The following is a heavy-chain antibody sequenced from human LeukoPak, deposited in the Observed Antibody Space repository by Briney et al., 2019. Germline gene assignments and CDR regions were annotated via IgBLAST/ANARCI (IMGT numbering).Heavy chain of an antibody. CDR2: IYSGGST. J-gene: IGHJ6*03. V-gene: IGHV3-53*01. Sequence: GGSLRLSCAASGFTVSSNYMSWVRQAPGKGLEWVSVIYSGGSTYYADSVKGRFTISRDNSKNTLYLQMNSLGAEDTAVYYCAKDGYSYGGWYYYMDVWGKGTTVTVSS. D-gene: IGHD5-18*01. CDR3: AKDGYSYGGWYYYMDV. CDR1: GFTVSSNY.